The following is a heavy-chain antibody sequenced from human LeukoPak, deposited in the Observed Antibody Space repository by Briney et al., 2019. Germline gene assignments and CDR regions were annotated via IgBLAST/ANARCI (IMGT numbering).Heavy chain of an antibody. CDR2: MNPNSGNT. D-gene: IGHD3-22*01. Sequence: MGWMNPNSGNTGYAQKFQGRVTMTRNTSISTAYMELSSLRSEDTAVYYCARGGYLLGGNSYWGQGTLVTVSS. J-gene: IGHJ4*02. CDR3: ARGGYLLGGNSY. V-gene: IGHV1-8*01.